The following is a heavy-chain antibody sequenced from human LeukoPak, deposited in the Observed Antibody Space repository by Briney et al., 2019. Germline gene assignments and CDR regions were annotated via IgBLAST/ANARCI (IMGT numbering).Heavy chain of an antibody. J-gene: IGHJ6*03. CDR2: ISYDGSNK. CDR1: GFTFSSYA. Sequence: GGSLRLSCAASGFTFSSYAMHWVRQAPGKGLEWVAVISYDGSNKYYADSVKGRFTISRDNSKNTLYLEMNGLRAEDTAVYYCASDYPRYYFYMDVWGKGTTVTVSS. V-gene: IGHV3-30-3*01. CDR3: ASDYPRYYFYMDV.